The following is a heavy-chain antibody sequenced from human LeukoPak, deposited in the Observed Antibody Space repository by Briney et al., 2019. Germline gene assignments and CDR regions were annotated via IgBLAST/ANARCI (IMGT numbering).Heavy chain of an antibody. CDR3: AKDIIGLQYKPNFDY. CDR1: GFSFNDFG. D-gene: IGHD4-11*01. J-gene: IGHJ4*02. CDR2: ISHDGSNQ. V-gene: IGHV3-30*18. Sequence: GGSLRLSCAASGFSFNDFGMHWVRQAPGKALEWVAVISHDGSNQHYADSVMGRFSVSRDSSKNTVYLQMNSLRAEDTAVYYCAKDIIGLQYKPNFDYWGQGTLVTVSS.